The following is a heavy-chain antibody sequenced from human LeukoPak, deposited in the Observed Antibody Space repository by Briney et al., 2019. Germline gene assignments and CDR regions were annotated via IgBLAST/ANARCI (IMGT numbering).Heavy chain of an antibody. CDR1: GGSISSSSYY. CDR2: IYYSGST. Sequence: SETLSLTCTVSGGSISSSSYYWGWIRQPPGKGLEWIGSIYYSGSTYYNPSLKSLVTISVDTYKNQFSLKLSSVTAADTAVYYCARQTPADWYFDLWGRGTLVTVSS. D-gene: IGHD2-15*01. V-gene: IGHV4-39*01. J-gene: IGHJ2*01. CDR3: ARQTPADWYFDL.